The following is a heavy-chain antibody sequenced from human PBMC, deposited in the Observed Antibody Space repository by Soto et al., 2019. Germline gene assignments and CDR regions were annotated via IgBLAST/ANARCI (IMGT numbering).Heavy chain of an antibody. V-gene: IGHV4-39*01. Sequence: QLELQEAGPGLVKPSETLSLTCTVSGGSISSSSYYWGWIRQPPGKGLEWIGSIYYSGSTYYNPSLKSRVTISVDTSKNQFSLKLSSVTAADTAVYYCARLGRVTIDYWGQGTLVTVSS. J-gene: IGHJ4*02. CDR3: ARLGRVTIDY. CDR2: IYYSGST. CDR1: GGSISSSSYY. D-gene: IGHD4-17*01.